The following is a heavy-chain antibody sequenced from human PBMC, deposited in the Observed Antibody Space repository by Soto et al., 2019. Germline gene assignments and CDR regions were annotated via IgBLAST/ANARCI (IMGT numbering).Heavy chain of an antibody. CDR1: VFPFGANA. J-gene: IGHJ4*02. CDR3: ATEMGATQGPFDN. D-gene: IGHD1-26*01. CDR2: LSNTGRRT. V-gene: IGHV3-23*01. Sequence: LXLCCVVSVFPFGANAMSWFRQAPGKGLEWVSGLSNTGRRTSYADSVKGRFNISRDNSENTVYLQMNSLRVEDTAVYYCATEMGATQGPFDNWGQGTLVTASS.